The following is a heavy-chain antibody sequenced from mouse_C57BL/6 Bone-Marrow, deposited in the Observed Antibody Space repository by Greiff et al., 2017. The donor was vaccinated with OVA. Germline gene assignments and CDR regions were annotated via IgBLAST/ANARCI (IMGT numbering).Heavy chain of an antibody. CDR2: IYPRSGNT. CDR3: AILLITTVVVDY. V-gene: IGHV1-81*01. D-gene: IGHD1-1*01. Sequence: VQLQQSGAELARPGASVKLSCKASGYTFTSYGISWVKQRTGQGLEWIGEIYPRSGNTYYNEKFKGKATLTADKSSSTAYMELRSLTSEDSAVYYCAILLITTVVVDYWGQGTTLTVSS. CDR1: GYTFTSYG. J-gene: IGHJ2*01.